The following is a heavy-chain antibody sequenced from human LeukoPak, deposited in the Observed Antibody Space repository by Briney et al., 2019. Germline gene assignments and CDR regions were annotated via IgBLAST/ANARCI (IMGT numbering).Heavy chain of an antibody. CDR3: ACGHAYFDY. J-gene: IGHJ4*02. Sequence: GESLKISCKGSGYSFTNSWISWVRQMTRKGLEWMGRIDPSDSYTNYSPSFQGHVAISADKSISTAYLQWSSLKASDTAMYYCACGHAYFDYWGQGTLVTVSS. CDR2: IDPSDSYT. CDR1: GYSFTNSW. V-gene: IGHV5-10-1*01. D-gene: IGHD2-21*01.